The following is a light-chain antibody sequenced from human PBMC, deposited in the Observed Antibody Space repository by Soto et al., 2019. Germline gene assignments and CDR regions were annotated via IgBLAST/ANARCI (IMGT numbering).Light chain of an antibody. V-gene: IGKV3-11*01. J-gene: IGKJ3*01. CDR2: DAS. CDR3: QQRSNWVFT. CDR1: QSVSSY. Sequence: EIVLTQSPATLSLSPGERATLSCRASQSVSSYLAWYQQKPGQAPRLLIYDASNRATGIPARFSSSGSGTDFTLTISSLEPEDFAVYYCQQRSNWVFTFGPGTKVDIK.